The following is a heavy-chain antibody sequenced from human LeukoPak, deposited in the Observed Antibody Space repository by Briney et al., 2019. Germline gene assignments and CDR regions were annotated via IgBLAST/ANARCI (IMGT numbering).Heavy chain of an antibody. Sequence: SETLSLTCTVSGGSISSVGFYCSWIRQHPGKCLEWIGYIFYSGSTYYNPSLKSRITISVDTSKNQFSLKLSSVTAADTAVYYCAREPGFDSSGYLNWFDPWGQGALVTVSS. CDR3: AREPGFDSSGYLNWFDP. CDR1: GGSISSVGFY. D-gene: IGHD3-22*01. J-gene: IGHJ5*02. V-gene: IGHV4-31*03. CDR2: IFYSGST.